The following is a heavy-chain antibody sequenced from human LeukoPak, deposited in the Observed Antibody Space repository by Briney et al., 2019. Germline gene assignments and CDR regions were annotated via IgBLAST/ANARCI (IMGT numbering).Heavy chain of an antibody. CDR1: GFTFSTYA. CDR2: ISGSGGST. CDR3: AKDSPTIFGVVIPPFDY. Sequence: PGGSLRLSCAASGFTFSTYAMSWVRQAPGKGLEWVSGISGSGGSTYYADSVKGRFTISRDNSKNTLYLQMNSLRAEDTAVYYCAKDSPTIFGVVIPPFDYWGQGTLVTVSS. V-gene: IGHV3-23*01. D-gene: IGHD3-3*01. J-gene: IGHJ4*02.